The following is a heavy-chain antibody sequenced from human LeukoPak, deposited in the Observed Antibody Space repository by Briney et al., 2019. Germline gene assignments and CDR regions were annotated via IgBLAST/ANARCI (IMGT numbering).Heavy chain of an antibody. CDR3: ARLISTGYGSGSYYRPKAYYYYYYMDV. V-gene: IGHV4-34*01. Sequence: SETLSLTCAVYGGSFSGYYWSWIRQPPGKGLEWIGEINHSGSTNYNPSLKSRVTISVDTSKNQFSLKLSSVTAADTAVYYCARLISTGYGSGSYYRPKAYYYYYYMDVWGKGTTVTISS. J-gene: IGHJ6*03. D-gene: IGHD3-10*01. CDR2: INHSGST. CDR1: GGSFSGYY.